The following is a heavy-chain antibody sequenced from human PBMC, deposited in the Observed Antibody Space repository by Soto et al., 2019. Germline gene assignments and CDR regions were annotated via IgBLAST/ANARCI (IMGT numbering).Heavy chain of an antibody. CDR2: INPNSGGT. CDR1: GYTFTGYF. Sequence: RASVKVSCKASGYTFTGYFMHWVRQAPGQGLEWMGWINPNSGGTSYAQKFQGRVTMTRDTSISTAYMELTRLRSDDTAVYYCPRDYGDYDNWFDPWGQGTLVTVSS. V-gene: IGHV1-2*02. D-gene: IGHD4-17*01. CDR3: PRDYGDYDNWFDP. J-gene: IGHJ5*02.